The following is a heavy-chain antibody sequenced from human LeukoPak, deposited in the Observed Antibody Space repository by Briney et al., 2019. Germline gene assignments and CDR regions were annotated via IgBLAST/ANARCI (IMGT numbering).Heavy chain of an antibody. D-gene: IGHD1-1*01. V-gene: IGHV3-64*01. CDR1: GFTFSDYA. J-gene: IGHJ4*02. CDR3: ARSPPGRTNWNYYDY. Sequence: PGGSLRLSCAASGFTFSDYAMRWVRQAPGKGLEFVSVIGPIGVYTHYANSVKGRFTISRDNSKSTVSLQMCSLRDEDMAVYYCARSPPGRTNWNYYDYWGRGTLVTVSS. CDR2: IGPIGVYT.